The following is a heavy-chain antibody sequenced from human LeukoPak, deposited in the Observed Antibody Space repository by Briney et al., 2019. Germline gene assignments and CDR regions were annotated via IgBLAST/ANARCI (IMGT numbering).Heavy chain of an antibody. CDR2: INPNSGGT. D-gene: IGHD3-22*01. J-gene: IGHJ5*02. V-gene: IGHV1-2*02. CDR1: GYTFTGYY. CDR3: ARDRDSSGYYLTNHYNWFDP. Sequence: GASVKVSCKASGYTFTGYYMHWVRQAPGQGLEWMGWINPNSGGTNYAQKFQGRVTMTRDTSISTAYMELSRLRSDDTAVYYCARDRDSSGYYLTNHYNWFDPWGQGTLVTVSS.